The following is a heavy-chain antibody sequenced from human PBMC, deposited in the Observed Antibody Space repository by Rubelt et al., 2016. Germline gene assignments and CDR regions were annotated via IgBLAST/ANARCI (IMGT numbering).Heavy chain of an antibody. V-gene: IGHV4-39*01. CDR2: IYYSGST. D-gene: IGHD4-17*01. CDR1: GGSISSSSYY. J-gene: IGHJ4*02. Sequence: QLQLQESGPGLVKPSETLSLTCTASGGSISSSSYYWGWIRQPPGKGLEWIGSIYYSGSTYYNPSLKIRVTISVDTFKNQSSLKLSSVTAADTAVYYCARQSLRRIDYWGQGTLVTVSS. CDR3: ARQSLRRIDY.